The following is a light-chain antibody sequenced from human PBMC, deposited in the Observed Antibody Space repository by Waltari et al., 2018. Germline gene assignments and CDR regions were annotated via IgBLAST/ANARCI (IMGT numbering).Light chain of an antibody. J-gene: IGLJ2*01. CDR3: GSFISSTTGI. V-gene: IGLV2-14*03. CDR1: SSDVGVYNY. Sequence: QSALTQPDSVSGSPGQSITISCPGTSSDVGVYNYVSWYQQYPGKAPKVIIYDAINRPSGVSNRFSGSKSGNSASLTISGLQAEDEADYYCGSFISSTTGIFGGGTRLTVL. CDR2: DAI.